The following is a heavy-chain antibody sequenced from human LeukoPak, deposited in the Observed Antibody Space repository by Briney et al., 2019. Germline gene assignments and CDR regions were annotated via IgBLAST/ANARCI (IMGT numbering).Heavy chain of an antibody. CDR1: GFTFSNYG. V-gene: IGHV3-30*02. D-gene: IGHD2-15*01. J-gene: IGHJ5*02. CDR3: AQSVGGHCSGGTCSGDRFDP. CDR2: IRHDGSTA. Sequence: GGSLRLSCAASGFTFSNYGMHWVRQAPGKGLEWVAFIRHDGSTAYYTDSVKGRFTISRDNSKNTLYLQMNSLRAEDTAVFYCAQSVGGHCSGGTCSGDRFDPWGQGTLVTVSS.